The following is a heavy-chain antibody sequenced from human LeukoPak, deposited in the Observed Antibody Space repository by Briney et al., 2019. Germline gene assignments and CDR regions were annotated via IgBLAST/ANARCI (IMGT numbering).Heavy chain of an antibody. CDR2: ISGSCGST. CDR1: GFTFSNYA. CDR3: AKDDYDSSGYHWFDP. D-gene: IGHD3-22*01. Sequence: PGGSLRLSCAASGFTFSNYAMSWVRQAPGKGLEWVSAISGSCGSTYYADSVKGRFTISRDNSKNTLYLQMNSLRAEDTAVYYCAKDDYDSSGYHWFDPWGQGTLVTVSS. V-gene: IGHV3-23*01. J-gene: IGHJ5*02.